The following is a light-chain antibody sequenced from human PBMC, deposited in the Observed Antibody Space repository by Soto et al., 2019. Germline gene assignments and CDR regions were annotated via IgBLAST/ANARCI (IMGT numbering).Light chain of an antibody. Sequence: SYELTQPLSVSVSLGQTDRITCGGNNIGSKNVHWYQQMPGQAPVVVIYRDTNRPSGIPERFSGSSSGNTATLTISRAQAGDEADYYCQAWDSSLVVFGGGTKLTVL. CDR2: RDT. J-gene: IGLJ2*01. CDR1: NIGSKN. V-gene: IGLV3-9*01. CDR3: QAWDSSLVV.